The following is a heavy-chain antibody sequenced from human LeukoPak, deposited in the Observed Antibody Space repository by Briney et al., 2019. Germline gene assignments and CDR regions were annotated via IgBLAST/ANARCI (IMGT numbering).Heavy chain of an antibody. CDR2: IYYSGST. CDR3: ARPDGDNYYGMDV. Sequence: SETLSLTCTVSGGSISSSTYYWGWLRQPPGKGLEGIGSIYYSGSTYYNPSLKSRVTISVDTSKNQFSLKLSSVTAADTAVYYCARPDGDNYYGMDVWGQGTTVTVSS. D-gene: IGHD4-17*01. J-gene: IGHJ6*01. CDR1: GGSISSSTYY. V-gene: IGHV4-39*01.